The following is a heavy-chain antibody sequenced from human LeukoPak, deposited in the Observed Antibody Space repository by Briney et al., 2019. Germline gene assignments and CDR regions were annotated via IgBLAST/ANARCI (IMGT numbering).Heavy chain of an antibody. J-gene: IGHJ4*02. Sequence: ASVKVSCKVSGYTLTELSMHWVRQAPGKGLEWMGGFDPEDGETIYAQKFQGRVTITTDESTSTAYMELSSLRSEDTAVYYCARQKVVPAASLDYWGQGTLVTVSS. D-gene: IGHD2-2*01. CDR2: FDPEDGET. CDR3: ARQKVVPAASLDY. CDR1: GYTLTELS. V-gene: IGHV1-24*01.